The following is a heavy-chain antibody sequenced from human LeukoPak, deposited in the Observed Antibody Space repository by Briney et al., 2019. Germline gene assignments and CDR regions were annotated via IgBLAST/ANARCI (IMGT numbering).Heavy chain of an antibody. CDR2: ISSSGSTI. J-gene: IGHJ4*02. CDR3: ARVVKDYGDAYYFDY. V-gene: IGHV3-11*01. D-gene: IGHD4-17*01. CDR1: GFIFNDYY. Sequence: GGSLRLSCVASGFIFNDYYMSWIRQAPGKGLEWVSYISSSGSTIYYTDSVKGRFTISRDNAKNSLYLQVNRLRAEDTAVYYCARVVKDYGDAYYFDYWGQGTLVTVSS.